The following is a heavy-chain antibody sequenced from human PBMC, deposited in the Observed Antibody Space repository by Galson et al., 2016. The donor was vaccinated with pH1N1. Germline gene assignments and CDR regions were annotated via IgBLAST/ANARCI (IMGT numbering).Heavy chain of an antibody. CDR1: GYTFTGYY. Sequence: SVKVSCKASGYTFTGYYIHWVRQAPGQGLEWMGWIKPNSGDTKYAQKFQGRVTMTRDTSISTAYMELSSLRSDDTAIYYCARGRYCNNRDCFRGIDSWGQGPLVTVSS. J-gene: IGHJ4*02. D-gene: IGHD2-8*01. CDR2: IKPNSGDT. CDR3: ARGRYCNNRDCFRGIDS. V-gene: IGHV1-2*02.